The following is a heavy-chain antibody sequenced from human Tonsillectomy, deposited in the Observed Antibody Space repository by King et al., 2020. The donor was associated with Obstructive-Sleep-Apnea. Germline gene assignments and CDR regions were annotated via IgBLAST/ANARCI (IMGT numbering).Heavy chain of an antibody. J-gene: IGHJ3*02. CDR1: GGSFSGYY. Sequence: VQLQQWGAGLLKPSETLSLTCAVYGGSFSGYYWSWIRQPPGKGLEWIGEINHSGSTNYNPSLKSRVTISVDTSKNQFSLKLGSVTAAVTAVYYCARGPAFLTGLSSCAFDIWGQGTMVTVSS. CDR2: INHSGST. D-gene: IGHD3-9*01. CDR3: ARGPAFLTGLSSCAFDI. V-gene: IGHV4-34*01.